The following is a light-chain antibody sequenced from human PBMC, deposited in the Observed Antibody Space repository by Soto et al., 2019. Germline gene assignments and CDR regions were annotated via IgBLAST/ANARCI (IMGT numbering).Light chain of an antibody. CDR3: QQYGSSPRT. Sequence: VFTQSPCTLSLSPGQGATLSCRASQSLSSIYVAWYQQEPGQAPRLLIYRTSSRATGIPDRFSGSESETDFTLTISRLEPDESAVYYCQQYGSSPRTFGPGTKVDI. CDR2: RTS. CDR1: QSLSSIY. V-gene: IGKV3-20*01. J-gene: IGKJ1*01.